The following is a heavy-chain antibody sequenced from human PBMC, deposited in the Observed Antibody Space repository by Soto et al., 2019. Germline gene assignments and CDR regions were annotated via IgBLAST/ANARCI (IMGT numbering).Heavy chain of an antibody. CDR3: ALSVQSLIGYFDS. J-gene: IGHJ4*02. CDR1: GGTFSSYA. CDR2: IIPIFGTA. D-gene: IGHD3-10*02. V-gene: IGHV1-69*01. Sequence: QVQLVQSGAEVKKPWSSVKVSCKASGGTFSSYAISWVRQAPGQGLEWMGGIIPIFGTANYAQKFQGRVTITADESTSKAYMELSSLRSEDTAVYYFALSVQSLIGYFDSWGQGTLVTVSS.